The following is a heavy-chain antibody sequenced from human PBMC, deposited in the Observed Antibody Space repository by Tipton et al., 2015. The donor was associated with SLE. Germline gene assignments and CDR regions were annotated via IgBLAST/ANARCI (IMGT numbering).Heavy chain of an antibody. V-gene: IGHV4-39*07. CDR1: GGSLSSSSYY. D-gene: IGHD3-16*01. CDR3: ARDYDYICGSFGM. J-gene: IGHJ3*02. CDR2: LSYSGRT. Sequence: TLSLTCTVSGGSLSSSSYYWGWICPPPRKGLEWLGSLSYSGRTYYSPSLKSRVTISVDTSKNQFSLKLSSVTAPDTAVYYCARDYDYICGSFGMWGQWIMDSVSS.